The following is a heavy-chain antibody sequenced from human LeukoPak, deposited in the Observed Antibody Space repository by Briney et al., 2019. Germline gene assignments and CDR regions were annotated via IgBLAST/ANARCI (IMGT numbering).Heavy chain of an antibody. CDR2: INPSDGAT. CDR3: ARGLTYASCYDY. J-gene: IGHJ4*02. V-gene: IGHV1-46*01. Sequence: ASVKVSCKASGYTFTMYYIHWVRQAPGEGLEWMGVINPSDGATTYAQRFQGRVTITTDESTSTAYMELSSLRSEDTAVYYCARGLTYASCYDYWGQGTLVTVSS. CDR1: GYTFTMYY. D-gene: IGHD2-2*01.